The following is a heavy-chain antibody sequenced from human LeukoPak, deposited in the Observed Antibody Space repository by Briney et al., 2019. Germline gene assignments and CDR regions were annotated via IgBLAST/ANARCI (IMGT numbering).Heavy chain of an antibody. CDR1: GYTFTSYD. D-gene: IGHD2-2*01. CDR3: ARGQPISHLHPQGRRFDP. CDR2: MNPNSGNT. Sequence: RASVKVSCKASGYTFTSYDINWVRQAPGQGLEWMGWMNPNSGNTGYAQKFQGRVTMTRNTSISTAYMELSSLRSEDTAVYYCARGQPISHLHPQGRRFDPWGQGTLVTVSS. V-gene: IGHV1-8*01. J-gene: IGHJ5*02.